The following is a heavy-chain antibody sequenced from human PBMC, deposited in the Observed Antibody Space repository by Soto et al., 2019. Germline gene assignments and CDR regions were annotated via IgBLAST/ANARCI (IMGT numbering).Heavy chain of an antibody. V-gene: IGHV1-46*01. CDR3: ARDRAIFGVVTTQDYYGMDV. J-gene: IGHJ6*02. Sequence: ASVKVSCKASGYTFTSYYMHWVRQAPGQGLEWMGIINPSGGSTSYAQKFQGRVTMTRDTSTSTVYMELSSLRSEDTAVYYCARDRAIFGVVTTQDYYGMDVWGQGTTVTVSS. D-gene: IGHD3-3*01. CDR1: GYTFTSYY. CDR2: INPSGGST.